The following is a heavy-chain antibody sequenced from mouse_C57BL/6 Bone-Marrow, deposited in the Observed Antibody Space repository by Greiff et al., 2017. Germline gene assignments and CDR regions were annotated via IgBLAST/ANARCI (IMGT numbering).Heavy chain of an antibody. CDR3: ARESPDYFDY. Sequence: VQLQQSGAELVRPGSSVKLSCKASGYTFTSYWMHWVKQRPIQGLEWIGNIDPSDSETHYNQKFKDKATVTVDKSSSTAYMQLSSLTSEDSAVYYCARESPDYFDYWGQGTTLTVSS. CDR2: IDPSDSET. CDR1: GYTFTSYW. V-gene: IGHV1-52*01. J-gene: IGHJ2*01.